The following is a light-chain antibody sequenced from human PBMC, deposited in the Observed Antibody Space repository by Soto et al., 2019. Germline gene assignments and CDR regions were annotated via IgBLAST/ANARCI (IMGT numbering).Light chain of an antibody. CDR3: SSYSTSSTWV. Sequence: QSALTQPPSASGSPGQSVATSCPGTSSDVGVYNYVSWYQQHPGKAPKLMISEVSNRPSGVSNRFSGSKSGNTASLTISGLQADDEADYYCSSYSTSSTWVFGTGTKVTVL. CDR1: SSDVGVYNY. CDR2: EVS. J-gene: IGLJ1*01. V-gene: IGLV2-14*01.